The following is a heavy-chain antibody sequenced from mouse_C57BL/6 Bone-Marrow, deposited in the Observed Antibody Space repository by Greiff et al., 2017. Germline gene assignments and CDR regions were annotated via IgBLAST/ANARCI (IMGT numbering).Heavy chain of an antibody. V-gene: IGHV3-6*01. CDR3: AREDYGKGGFAY. CDR1: GYSITSGYY. Sequence: EVKLQESGPGLVKPSQSLSLTCSVTGYSITSGYYWNWIRQFPGNKLEWMGYISYDGSNNYNPSLKNRISITRDTSKNQFFLKLNSVTTEDTATYYCAREDYGKGGFAYWGQGTLVTVSA. CDR2: ISYDGSN. J-gene: IGHJ3*01. D-gene: IGHD1-1*02.